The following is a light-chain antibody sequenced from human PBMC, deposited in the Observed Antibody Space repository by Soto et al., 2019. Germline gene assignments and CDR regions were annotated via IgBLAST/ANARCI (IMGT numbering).Light chain of an antibody. J-gene: IGKJ5*01. CDR1: QGISSY. V-gene: IGKV1-9*01. CDR2: DAS. Sequence: DIQLTQSPSSLSASVGDRVTITCRATQGISSYLAWYQQKPGKAPNLLIYDASTLQSGVPSRFSGSGSGTEFTLTISSLQPEDFATYYCQQLDTYPLTFGEGTRVEIK. CDR3: QQLDTYPLT.